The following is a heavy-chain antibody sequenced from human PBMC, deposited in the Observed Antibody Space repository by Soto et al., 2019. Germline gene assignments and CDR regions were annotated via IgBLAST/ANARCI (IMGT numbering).Heavy chain of an antibody. Sequence: PGGSLRLSCAASGFTFSSYCMHWVRQTPGKGLVWVSRIDNDGSNTVYADSVKGRFTISRDNAKNTLYLQMNSLRAEDTAVYYCARGGTYCSTTSCYFDYWGQGTLVTVSS. D-gene: IGHD2-2*01. CDR3: ARGGTYCSTTSCYFDY. V-gene: IGHV3-74*01. CDR2: IDNDGSNT. CDR1: GFTFSSYC. J-gene: IGHJ4*02.